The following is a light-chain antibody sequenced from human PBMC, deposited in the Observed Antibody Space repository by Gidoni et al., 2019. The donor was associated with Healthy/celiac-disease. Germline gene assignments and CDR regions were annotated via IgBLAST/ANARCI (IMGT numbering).Light chain of an antibody. CDR2: GAS. CDR3: QQYNNWPLFT. Sequence: ELVMTQSPATLSVSPGERATLSCRPSQSVSSNLAWYQQKPGQAPRLLIYGASTRATGIPARFSCSGSGTEFTLTISSLQSEDFAVYYCQQYNNWPLFTFGPGTKVDIK. CDR1: QSVSSN. J-gene: IGKJ3*01. V-gene: IGKV3-15*01.